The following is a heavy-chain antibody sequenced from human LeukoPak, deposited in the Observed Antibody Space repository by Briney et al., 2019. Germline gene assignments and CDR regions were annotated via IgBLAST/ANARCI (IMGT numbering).Heavy chain of an antibody. V-gene: IGHV3-15*01. CDR3: TTAPTYVYDSSGWGYYSYMDV. D-gene: IGHD3-22*01. CDR1: GFTFSDAW. J-gene: IGHJ6*03. Sequence: GGSLRLSCAASGFTFSDAWMSWVRQAPGKGLEWVGRIKNKTDDGTTDYAAPLKGRFSISIDDSRNTLYLQMNSLKTEDTAVYYCTTAPTYVYDSSGWGYYSYMDVWGKGTTVTVSS. CDR2: IKNKTDDGTT.